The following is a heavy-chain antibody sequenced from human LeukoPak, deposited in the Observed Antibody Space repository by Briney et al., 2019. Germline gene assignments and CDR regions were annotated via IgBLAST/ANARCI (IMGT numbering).Heavy chain of an antibody. Sequence: PGGSLRLSCAASGLIVSSNYMSWVRQAPGKGLEWVSVFYSGGSTYYADSVKGRFIISRVTSRNTLDLQMTSLRAEDTAVYYCARLAGDGLPLFDDWGQGTLVTVSS. V-gene: IGHV3-66*04. CDR2: FYSGGST. J-gene: IGHJ4*02. CDR1: GLIVSSNY. CDR3: ARLAGDGLPLFDD. D-gene: IGHD5-24*01.